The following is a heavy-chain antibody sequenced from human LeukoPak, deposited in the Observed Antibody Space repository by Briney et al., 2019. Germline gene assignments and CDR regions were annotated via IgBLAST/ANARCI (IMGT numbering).Heavy chain of an antibody. CDR1: GFSFNSYG. CDR3: AKDRAAPGVFWSDP. V-gene: IGHV3-21*01. D-gene: IGHD6-13*01. Sequence: GESLRLSCAASGFSFNSYGMNWVRQTPGKGLEWVSSISSESSSIYFADSVEGRFTISRDNAKNSLYLQMNSLRVEDTAVYYCAKDRAAPGVFWSDPWGQGTLVTVSS. J-gene: IGHJ5*02. CDR2: ISSESSSI.